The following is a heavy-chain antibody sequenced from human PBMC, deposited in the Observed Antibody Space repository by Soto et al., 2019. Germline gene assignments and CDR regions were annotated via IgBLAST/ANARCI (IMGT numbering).Heavy chain of an antibody. CDR1: EFTFSTFA. J-gene: IGHJ4*02. CDR2: ISAGDGST. D-gene: IGHD3-10*01. Sequence: EMQLLESGGGLVQPGGSLRLSCAASEFTFSTFAMSWVRQAPGKGLEWVSSISAGDGSTYYADSVKGRFTISRDNSKNTLYLQMNSLRAEDTAVYYCAKESSVDSTSGDYWGQGTLVSVSS. V-gene: IGHV3-23*01. CDR3: AKESSVDSTSGDY.